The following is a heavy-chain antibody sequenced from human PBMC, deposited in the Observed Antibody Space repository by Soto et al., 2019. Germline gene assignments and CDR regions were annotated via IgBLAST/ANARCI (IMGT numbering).Heavy chain of an antibody. J-gene: IGHJ6*02. CDR2: ISGSGGST. CDR3: AKDCHDKYDILTGYYCSYYYGMDV. Sequence: GGSLRLSCAASGFTFSSYAMSWVRQAPGKGLEWVSAISGSGGSTYYADSVKGRFTISRDNSKNTLYLQMNSLRAEDTAVYFCAKDCHDKYDILTGYYCSYYYGMDVWGQGTTVTVSS. V-gene: IGHV3-23*01. D-gene: IGHD3-9*01. CDR1: GFTFSSYA.